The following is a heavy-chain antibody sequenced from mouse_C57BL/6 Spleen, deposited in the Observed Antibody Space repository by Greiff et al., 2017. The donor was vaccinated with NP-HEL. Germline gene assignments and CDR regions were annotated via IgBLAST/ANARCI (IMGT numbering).Heavy chain of an antibody. Sequence: VQLQQPGAELVKPGASVKLSCKASGYTFTSYWMHWVKQRPGRGLEWIGRIDPNSGGTKYNEKFKSKATLTVDKPSSTAYMQLSSLTSEDSAVSYCASPNYYGSSYDWYFDVWGTGTTVTVSS. V-gene: IGHV1-72*01. CDR3: ASPNYYGSSYDWYFDV. D-gene: IGHD1-1*01. CDR2: IDPNSGGT. CDR1: GYTFTSYW. J-gene: IGHJ1*03.